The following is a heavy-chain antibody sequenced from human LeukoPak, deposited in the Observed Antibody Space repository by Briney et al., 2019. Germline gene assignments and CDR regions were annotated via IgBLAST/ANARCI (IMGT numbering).Heavy chain of an antibody. J-gene: IGHJ4*02. CDR1: GFTFSSYS. D-gene: IGHD6-13*01. CDR2: ISYTAGYI. CDR3: ASTFSAGSIRWEYFDY. Sequence: GGSLRLSCVASGFTFSSYSMNWVRQAPGKGLEWVSSISYTAGYIYYADSMKGRFTISRDNAGNSLYLQMNGLRVEDTAVYYCASTFSAGSIRWEYFDYWGQGALVTVSS. V-gene: IGHV3-21*06.